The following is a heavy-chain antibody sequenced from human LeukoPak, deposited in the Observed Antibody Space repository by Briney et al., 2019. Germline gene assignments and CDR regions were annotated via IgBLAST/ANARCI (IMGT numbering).Heavy chain of an antibody. V-gene: IGHV1-69*05. Sequence: ASVKVSCKASGGTFSSYAISWVRQAPGQGLEWMGGIIPIFGTANYAQKFQGRVTITTDESTSTAYMELSSLRSEDTAVYYCARVGYDFWSGYYNYYYYYMDVWGKGTTVTVSS. CDR2: IIPIFGTA. CDR1: GGTFSSYA. CDR3: ARVGYDFWSGYYNYYYYYMDV. J-gene: IGHJ6*03. D-gene: IGHD3-3*01.